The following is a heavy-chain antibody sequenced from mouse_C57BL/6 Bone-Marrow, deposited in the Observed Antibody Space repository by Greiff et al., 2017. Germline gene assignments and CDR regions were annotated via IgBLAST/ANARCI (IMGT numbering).Heavy chain of an antibody. V-gene: IGHV1-69*01. J-gene: IGHJ2*01. D-gene: IGHD1-1*02. CDR2: IDPSDSYT. CDR1: GYTFTSYW. Sequence: VQLQQPGAELVMPGASVKLSCKASGYTFTSYWMHWVKQRPGQGLEWIGEIDPSDSYTNYNQKFKGKSTLTVDKSSSTAYMQLSSLTSEDSAVYYCAREGSMASYYVDYWGQGTTLTVSS. CDR3: AREGSMASYYVDY.